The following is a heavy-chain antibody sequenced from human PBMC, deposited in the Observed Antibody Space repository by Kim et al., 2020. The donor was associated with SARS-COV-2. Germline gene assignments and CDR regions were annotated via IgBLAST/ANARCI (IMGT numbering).Heavy chain of an antibody. Sequence: GGSLRLSCAASGFTFSSYGMHWVRQAPGKGLEWVAVIWYDGSNKYYADSVKGRFTISRDNSKNTLYLQMNSLRAEDTAVYYCARSAATMIVVVGHVWGQGTTVTVSS. D-gene: IGHD3-22*01. CDR1: GFTFSSYG. CDR2: IWYDGSNK. V-gene: IGHV3-33*01. CDR3: ARSAATMIVVVGHV. J-gene: IGHJ6*02.